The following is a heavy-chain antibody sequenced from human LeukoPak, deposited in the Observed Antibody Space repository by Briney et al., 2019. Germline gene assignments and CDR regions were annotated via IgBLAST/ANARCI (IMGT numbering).Heavy chain of an antibody. CDR3: ARVVYDASGPPT. Sequence: GGSLRLSCAASGFTFSSCEMYWVRQAPGKGLEWVSYISTSGTTIHYADSVKGRFTISRDNAKNSLYLQMNSLRAEDTAVYYCARVVYDASGPPTWGQGTLVTVSS. J-gene: IGHJ5*02. V-gene: IGHV3-48*03. D-gene: IGHD3-22*01. CDR2: ISTSGTTI. CDR1: GFTFSSCE.